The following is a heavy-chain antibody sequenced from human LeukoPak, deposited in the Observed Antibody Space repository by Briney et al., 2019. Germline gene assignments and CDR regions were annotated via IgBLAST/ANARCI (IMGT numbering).Heavy chain of an antibody. CDR1: GFTFSSYA. V-gene: IGHV3-30*01. CDR3: ARYSSSWALRY. J-gene: IGHJ4*02. D-gene: IGHD6-13*01. CDR2: ISYDGSNK. Sequence: GGSLRLSCAASGFTFSSYAMHWVRKAPGQGIEWVAVISYDGSNKYYADSVKGRFTISRDNSKNTQYLQMISRRAEDTAVYYCARYSSSWALRYWGEGTLVTVSS.